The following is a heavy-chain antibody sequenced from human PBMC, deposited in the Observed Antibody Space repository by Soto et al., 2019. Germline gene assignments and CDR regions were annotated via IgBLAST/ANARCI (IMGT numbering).Heavy chain of an antibody. V-gene: IGHV4-39*01. CDR1: GGSISSSSYY. CDR3: ASQIVATIIWYSSSRYYFDY. CDR2: IYYSGST. J-gene: IGHJ4*02. Sequence: SETLSLTCTVSGGSISSSSYYWGWIRQPPGKGLEWIGSIYYSGSTYYNPSLKSRVTISVDTSKNQFSLKLSSVTAADTAVYYCASQIVATIIWYSSSRYYFDYWGQGTLVTVSS. D-gene: IGHD5-12*01.